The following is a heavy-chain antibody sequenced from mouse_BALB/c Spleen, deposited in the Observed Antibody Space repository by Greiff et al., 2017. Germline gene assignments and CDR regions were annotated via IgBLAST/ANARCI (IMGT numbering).Heavy chain of an antibody. V-gene: IGHV3-6*02. CDR1: GYSITSGYY. CDR3: ARGTGTGSY. Sequence: ESGPGLVKPSQSLSLTCSVTGYSITSGYYWNWIRQFPGNKLEWMGYISYDGSNNYNPSLKNRISITRDTSKNQFFLKLNSVTTEDTATYYCARGTGTGSYWGQGTLVTVSA. D-gene: IGHD4-1*01. J-gene: IGHJ3*01. CDR2: ISYDGSN.